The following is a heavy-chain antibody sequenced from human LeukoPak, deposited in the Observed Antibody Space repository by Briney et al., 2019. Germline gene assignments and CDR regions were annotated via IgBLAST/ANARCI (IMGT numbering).Heavy chain of an antibody. D-gene: IGHD6-19*01. V-gene: IGHV3-20*04. J-gene: IGHJ4*02. CDR1: GFTFDVYG. CDR3: ARDSPYPIAVAGTFDY. Sequence: GGSLRLSCAASGFTFDVYGMSWVRQAPGGGLEWVSGINWNGGSTGYADSVKGRFTISRDNAKNSLYLQMNSLRAEDTALYYCARDSPYPIAVAGTFDYWGQGTLVTVSS. CDR2: INWNGGST.